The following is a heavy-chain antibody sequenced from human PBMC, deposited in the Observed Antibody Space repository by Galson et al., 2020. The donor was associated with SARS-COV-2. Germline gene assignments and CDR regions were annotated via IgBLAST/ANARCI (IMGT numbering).Heavy chain of an antibody. CDR2: IITIFGTA. V-gene: IGHV1-69*01. D-gene: IGHD2-15*01. Sequence: GDSLKISCKASGGTFSSYAISWVRQAPGQGLEWMGGIITIFGTANYAQKFQGRVTITADESTSTAYMELSSLRSEDTAVYYCARDSGGSRKTAETYGMDVWGQGTTVTVSS. CDR1: GGTFSSYA. CDR3: ARDSGGSRKTAETYGMDV. J-gene: IGHJ6*02.